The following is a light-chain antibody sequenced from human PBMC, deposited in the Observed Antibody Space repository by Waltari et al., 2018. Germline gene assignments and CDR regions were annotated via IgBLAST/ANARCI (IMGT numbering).Light chain of an antibody. J-gene: IGLJ2*01. CDR3: SSYTSRSTS. CDR1: NSDIANYDY. Sequence: QSVLTQPAVVTGSPGQSITISCIGSNSDIANYDYVSWYQQHPGTAPKILIHGFTHRPSGISDRFSGSKSGNTASLTISGLQPEDEADYICSSYTSRSTSFGGGTKLIVL. CDR2: GFT. V-gene: IGLV2-14*03.